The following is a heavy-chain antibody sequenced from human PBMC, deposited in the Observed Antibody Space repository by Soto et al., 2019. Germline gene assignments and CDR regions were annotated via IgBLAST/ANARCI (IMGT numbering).Heavy chain of an antibody. Sequence: QITWEESGLALVKPTQTLTLTCSFSGFSLNTRAMGVGWIRQPPGKALEWLAFIYWDDNKYYSPSLKSRLTITKDTSKNQVALTMTNTGPVDTATYYCAHGAGWLFDYWGQGTQVTVSS. J-gene: IGHJ4*02. CDR2: IYWDDNK. CDR1: GFSLNTRAMG. D-gene: IGHD6-19*01. V-gene: IGHV2-5*02. CDR3: AHGAGWLFDY.